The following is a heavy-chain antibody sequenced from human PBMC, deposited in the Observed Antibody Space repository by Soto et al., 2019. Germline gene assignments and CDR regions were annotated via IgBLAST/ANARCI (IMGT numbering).Heavy chain of an antibody. CDR2: IYWDDTK. J-gene: IGHJ4*02. D-gene: IGHD4-17*01. CDR3: PQKRYVDYPTDY. V-gene: IGHV2-5*02. Sequence: QITLKESGPTLVKPTQTLTLTCTFSGFSLSTSGVGVGWIRQPPGKALEWLAVIYWDDTKHYTPSLKSRLTXXTXPSKNQAVLTMPNMHPADTAPYSCPQKRYVDYPTDYRGPGTLVTAS. CDR1: GFSLSTSGVG.